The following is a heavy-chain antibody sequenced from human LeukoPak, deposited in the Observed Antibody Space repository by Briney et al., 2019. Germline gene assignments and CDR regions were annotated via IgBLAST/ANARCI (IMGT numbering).Heavy chain of an antibody. Sequence: PGGSLRLSCVASGFTFSSYSMNWVRQAPGKGLEWVSSISSSYSTYIYYADSLKGRFTISRDNAKNSLYLQMNSLRAEDTAVYYCARSDSSGYYSIKGFYYWGQGTLVTVSS. CDR1: GFTFSSYS. V-gene: IGHV3-21*01. D-gene: IGHD3-22*01. CDR2: ISSSYSTYI. CDR3: ARSDSSGYYSIKGFYY. J-gene: IGHJ4*02.